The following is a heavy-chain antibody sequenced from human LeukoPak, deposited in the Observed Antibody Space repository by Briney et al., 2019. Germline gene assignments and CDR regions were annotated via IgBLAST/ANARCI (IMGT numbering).Heavy chain of an antibody. CDR3: AREGGYYDFWSGYNTANWFDP. CDR2: ISYEGSNK. CDR1: GFTFSSYA. J-gene: IGHJ5*02. Sequence: PGRALRLSCAASGFTFSSYAMHWVREAPGKGVEWGAVISYEGSNKYYADSVKGRFTISRDNSKNTLYLQMNSLRAEDTAVYYCAREGGYYDFWSGYNTANWFDPWGQGTLVTVSS. V-gene: IGHV3-30-3*01. D-gene: IGHD3-3*01.